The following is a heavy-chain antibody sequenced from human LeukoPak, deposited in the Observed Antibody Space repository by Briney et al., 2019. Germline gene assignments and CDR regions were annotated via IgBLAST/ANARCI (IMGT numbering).Heavy chain of an antibody. J-gene: IGHJ5*02. CDR1: GYTLTELS. Sequence: ASVKVSCKVSGYTLTELSMHWVRQGPGKGLEWMGGFDPEDGETIYAQKFQGRVTMTEDTSTDTAYMELSSLRSEDTAVYYCARVGVGSTSLGWFDPWGQGTLVTVSS. CDR2: FDPEDGET. V-gene: IGHV1-24*01. CDR3: ARVGVGSTSLGWFDP. D-gene: IGHD2-2*01.